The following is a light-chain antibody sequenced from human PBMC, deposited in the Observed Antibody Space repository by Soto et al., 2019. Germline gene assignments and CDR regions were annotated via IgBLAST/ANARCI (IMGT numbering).Light chain of an antibody. CDR1: TGAVTSEHY. V-gene: IGLV7-46*01. CDR2: NTN. Sequence: QPVVTQAPSLTVSPGGTVSLTCGSSTGAVTSEHYAYWFQQKPGQAPRTLIYNTNNKQSWTPARFSGSLLGGKAALTLSGAQPEDEAEYYCLLSYSGPRVFGGVTQLTVL. J-gene: IGLJ3*02. CDR3: LLSYSGPRV.